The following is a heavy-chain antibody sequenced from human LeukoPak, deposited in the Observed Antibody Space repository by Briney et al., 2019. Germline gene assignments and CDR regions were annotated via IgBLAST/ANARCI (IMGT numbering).Heavy chain of an antibody. Sequence: SETLSLTCAVYGGSFSGYYWSWIRQPPGKGLEWIGEINHSGSTNYNPSLKSRVTISVGTSKNQFSLKLSSVTAADTAVYYCARGRGSYSGYSSSWYYFDYWGQGTLVTVSS. CDR2: INHSGST. J-gene: IGHJ4*02. D-gene: IGHD6-13*01. CDR1: GGSFSGYY. V-gene: IGHV4-34*01. CDR3: ARGRGSYSGYSSSWYYFDY.